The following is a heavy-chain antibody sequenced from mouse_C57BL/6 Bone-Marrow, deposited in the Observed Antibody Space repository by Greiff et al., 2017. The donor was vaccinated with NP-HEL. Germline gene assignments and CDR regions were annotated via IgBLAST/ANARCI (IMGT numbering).Heavy chain of an antibody. CDR3: GRRGGEGDAMDY. CDR2: IWWDDDK. V-gene: IGHV8-8*01. CDR1: GFSLSTFGMG. J-gene: IGHJ4*01. Sequence: QVTLKESGPGILQPSQTLSLSCSFSGFSLSTFGMGVVWLRPPSGMGLEWLAHIWWDDDKYYNPALKSRLTISKATSKNQVFLKVANVDTAETATYYCGRRGGEGDAMDYWGQGTSVTVSS.